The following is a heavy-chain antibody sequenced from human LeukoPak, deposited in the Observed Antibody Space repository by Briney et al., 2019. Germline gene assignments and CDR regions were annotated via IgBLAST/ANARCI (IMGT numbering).Heavy chain of an antibody. D-gene: IGHD3-16*02. J-gene: IGHJ4*02. CDR3: AYDYVWGSYPEYYFDY. Sequence: GSLRLSCAASGFTFSSYAMSWVRQAPGKGLEWVSAISGSGGSTYYADSVKGRFTISRDNSKNTLYLQMNSLRAEDTAVYYCAYDYVWGSYPEYYFDYWGQGTLVTVSS. CDR2: ISGSGGST. V-gene: IGHV3-23*01. CDR1: GFTFSSYA.